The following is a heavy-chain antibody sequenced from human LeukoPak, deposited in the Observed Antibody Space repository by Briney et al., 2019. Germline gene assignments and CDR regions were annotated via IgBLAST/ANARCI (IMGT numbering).Heavy chain of an antibody. CDR2: VNTNTGNP. V-gene: IGHV7-4-1*04. Sequence: GASVKVSCKPSGYTFTDYAINWVRQAPGQGLEYMGWVNTNTGNPTYAQGFTGRFVFSSDSSVSMAYLQITSLKADDSAIYFCASCNDSSGYFAYWGQGTLVTVSS. J-gene: IGHJ4*02. CDR1: GYTFTDYA. D-gene: IGHD3-22*01. CDR3: ASCNDSSGYFAY.